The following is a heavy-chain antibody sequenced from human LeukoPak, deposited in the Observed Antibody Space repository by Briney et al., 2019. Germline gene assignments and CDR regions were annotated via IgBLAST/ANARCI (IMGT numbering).Heavy chain of an antibody. V-gene: IGHV1-18*01. J-gene: IGHJ4*02. D-gene: IGHD1-1*01. CDR2: ISGYRGDT. CDR3: ARVGPTFYFDY. CDR1: GYTFIIYT. Sequence: ASVTVSCKPSGYTFIIYTITWVRQAPGQGLEWMGWISGYRGDTKYAQKVQGRVTMTTDTSTGTAYMELRSLTSDDTAVYYCARVGPTFYFDYWGQGTLVTVYS.